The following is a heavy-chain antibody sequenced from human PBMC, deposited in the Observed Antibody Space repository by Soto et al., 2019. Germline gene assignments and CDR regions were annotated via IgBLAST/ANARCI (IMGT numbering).Heavy chain of an antibody. J-gene: IGHJ4*02. CDR3: ESGGYSDY. V-gene: IGHV3-23*01. Sequence: GGSLRLSCAASGFTFSNYAMNWVRQAPGKGLEWVSTISDRGGHTYYADSVKGRFTISRDNSKSTLNLQMHSLSPEDTAIYYCESGGYSDYWGQGTLVTVSS. CDR1: GFTFSNYA. D-gene: IGHD5-18*01. CDR2: ISDRGGHT.